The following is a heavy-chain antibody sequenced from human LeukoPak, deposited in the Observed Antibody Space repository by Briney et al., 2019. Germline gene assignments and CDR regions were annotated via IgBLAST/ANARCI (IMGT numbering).Heavy chain of an antibody. CDR2: IWYDGSNK. CDR3: ARDSSTVTTGAGY. Sequence: GGSLRLSCAASGFTFSSYGMHWVRQAPGKGLEWVAVIWYDGSNKYYADSVKGRFTISRDNSKNTLYLQMNSLRAEDTAVYYCARDSSTVTTGAGYWGQGTLVTVSS. V-gene: IGHV3-33*01. J-gene: IGHJ4*02. D-gene: IGHD4-17*01. CDR1: GFTFSSYG.